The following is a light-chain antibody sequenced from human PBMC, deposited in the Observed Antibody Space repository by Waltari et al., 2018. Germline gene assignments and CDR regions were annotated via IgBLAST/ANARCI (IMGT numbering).Light chain of an antibody. Sequence: SYELTQPPSVSVSPGQTASITCSGDKLGAKYVSWYQQKPGQSPVLVIYHDSKRPSGIPERLSGSNSGNTATLTISGTQAMDEADYFCQAWDSSTKVVFGGGTKLTVL. CDR1: KLGAKY. J-gene: IGLJ2*01. CDR3: QAWDSSTKVV. V-gene: IGLV3-1*01. CDR2: HDS.